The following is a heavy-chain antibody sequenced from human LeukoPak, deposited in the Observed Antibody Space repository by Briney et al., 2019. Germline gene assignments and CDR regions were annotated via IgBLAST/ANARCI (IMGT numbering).Heavy chain of an antibody. Sequence: GGSLRLSCAASGFTFSDYYMSWIRQAPGKGLEWVSYISSGGRTIYYADSVKGRFTMSRDNDKNSLYLQMNSLRAEDTAVYYCARPVVAATTPDTFDIWGQGTMVTVSS. CDR1: GFTFSDYY. V-gene: IGHV3-11*04. D-gene: IGHD2-15*01. J-gene: IGHJ3*02. CDR2: ISSGGRTI. CDR3: ARPVVAATTPDTFDI.